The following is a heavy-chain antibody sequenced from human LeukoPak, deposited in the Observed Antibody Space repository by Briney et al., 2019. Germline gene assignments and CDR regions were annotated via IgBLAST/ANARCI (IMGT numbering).Heavy chain of an antibody. CDR3: ARDLDGSGSYYLAFDY. D-gene: IGHD3-10*01. J-gene: IGHJ4*02. CDR2: ISSSGSTI. CDR1: GFTFSDCY. Sequence: GGSLRLSCAAPGFTFSDCYMSWIRQAPGKGLEWVSYISSSGSTIYYADSVKGRFTISRDNAKNSLYLQMNSLRAEDTAVYYCARDLDGSGSYYLAFDYWGQGTLVTVSS. V-gene: IGHV3-11*04.